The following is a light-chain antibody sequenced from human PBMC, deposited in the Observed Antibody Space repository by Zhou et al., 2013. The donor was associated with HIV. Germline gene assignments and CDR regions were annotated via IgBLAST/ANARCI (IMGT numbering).Light chain of an antibody. CDR2: DAS. CDR3: QQYDNLPIT. Sequence: DIQMTQSPSAMSASVGDRVTITCRASQAISSYLAWFQQKPGKVPKRLIYDASNLETGVPSRFSGSGSGTDFTFTISSLQPEDIATYYCQQYDNLPITFGQGTRLEIK. V-gene: IGKV1-33*01. CDR1: QAISSY. J-gene: IGKJ5*01.